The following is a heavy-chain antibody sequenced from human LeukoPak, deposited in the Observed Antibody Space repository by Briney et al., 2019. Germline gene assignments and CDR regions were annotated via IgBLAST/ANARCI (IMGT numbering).Heavy chain of an antibody. J-gene: IGHJ6*02. D-gene: IGHD6-19*01. V-gene: IGHV1-2*02. Sequence: ASVTVSCKASGYTFTGYYMHWVRQAPGQGLEWMGWINPNSGGTNYAQKFQGRVTMTRDTSISTAYMELSRLRSDDTAVYYCAQQWLVRDGMDVWGQGPTVTVSS. CDR3: AQQWLVRDGMDV. CDR1: GYTFTGYY. CDR2: INPNSGGT.